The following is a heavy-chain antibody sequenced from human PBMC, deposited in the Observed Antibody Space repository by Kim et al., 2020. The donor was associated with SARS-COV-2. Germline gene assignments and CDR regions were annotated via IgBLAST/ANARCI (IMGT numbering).Heavy chain of an antibody. CDR3: ARDQLADNYYGMDV. D-gene: IGHD1-1*01. V-gene: IGHV3-11*01. CDR2: ISSGGGTI. Sequence: GGSLRLSCAASGFTFTDGYMSWIRQAPGKGLEWISYISSGGGTIYYADSVKGRFTISRDDAKNSLYLQMNSLRAEDTAVYYCARDQLADNYYGMDVWGQGTTVIVSS. J-gene: IGHJ6*02. CDR1: GFTFTDGY.